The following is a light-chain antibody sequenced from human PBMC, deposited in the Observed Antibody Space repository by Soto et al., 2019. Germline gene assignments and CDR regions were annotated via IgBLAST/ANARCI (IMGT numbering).Light chain of an antibody. J-gene: IGKJ4*01. CDR2: LGS. CDR3: MQALQTPLA. CDR1: QSLLHSNGYNY. V-gene: IGKV2-28*01. Sequence: DNVMTQSPLSLPVTPGEPASISCRSSQSLLHSNGYNYLDWYLQKPGQSPHLLIYLGSNRASGVPDRFSGSGSGTDFTLKISRVEAEDVGIYYCMQALQTPLAFGGGTKVEIK.